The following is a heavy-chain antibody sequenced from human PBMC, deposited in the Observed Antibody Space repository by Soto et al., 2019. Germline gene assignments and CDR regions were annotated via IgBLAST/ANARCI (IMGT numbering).Heavy chain of an antibody. CDR1: GYTFTGYY. Sequence: ASVKVSCKASGYTFTGYYMHWVRQAPGQGLEWMGWINPNSGGTNYAQKFQGRVTMTRDTSISTAYMELSRLRSDDTAVYYCARSSYYYDSSGYYLIDSYFDYWGQGTLVTVSS. CDR3: ARSSYYYDSSGYYLIDSYFDY. J-gene: IGHJ4*02. V-gene: IGHV1-2*02. D-gene: IGHD3-22*01. CDR2: INPNSGGT.